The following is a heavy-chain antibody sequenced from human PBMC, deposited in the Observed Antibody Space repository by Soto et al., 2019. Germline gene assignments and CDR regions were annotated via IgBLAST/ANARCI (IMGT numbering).Heavy chain of an antibody. CDR3: ARGVHFGSQDGFDV. V-gene: IGHV1-69*12. Sequence: QVQLVQSGAEVKKPGSSLKVSCKASGGTFSRYPLTWVRQAPGQGLEWMGGIIPFFGTTNYAQKFQGRLPXTAEESTSTAYMELNSLKSQDTATYYCARGVHFGSQDGFDVWGQGTMVTVSS. D-gene: IGHD1-26*01. CDR1: GGTFSRYP. J-gene: IGHJ3*01. CDR2: IIPFFGTT.